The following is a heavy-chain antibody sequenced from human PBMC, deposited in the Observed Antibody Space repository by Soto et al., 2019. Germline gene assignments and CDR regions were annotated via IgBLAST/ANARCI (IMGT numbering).Heavy chain of an antibody. Sequence: SETLSLTCTVSGGTISSWYWSWIRQPPGKGLEWIGYIYYSGSTNCNPSLKSRVTISVDTSKNQFSLKLSSVTAADTAVYYCARVYGGYLDYWGQGTLVTVSS. CDR3: ARVYGGYLDY. CDR1: GGTISSWY. J-gene: IGHJ4*02. D-gene: IGHD2-15*01. V-gene: IGHV4-59*01. CDR2: IYYSGST.